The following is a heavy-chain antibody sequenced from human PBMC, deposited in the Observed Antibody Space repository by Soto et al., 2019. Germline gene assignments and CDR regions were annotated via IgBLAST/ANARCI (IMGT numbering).Heavy chain of an antibody. CDR1: GGTFSSYA. D-gene: IGHD2-15*01. Sequence: QVQLVQSGAEVKKPGSSVKVSCKASGGTFSSYAISWVRQAPGQGLEWMGGIIPIFGTANYAQKFQGRVTITADESTSTAYMELSSLRSEDTAVYYCASDGYWEVAAYNWFDPWGQGTLVTVSS. CDR2: IIPIFGTA. V-gene: IGHV1-69*12. CDR3: ASDGYWEVAAYNWFDP. J-gene: IGHJ5*02.